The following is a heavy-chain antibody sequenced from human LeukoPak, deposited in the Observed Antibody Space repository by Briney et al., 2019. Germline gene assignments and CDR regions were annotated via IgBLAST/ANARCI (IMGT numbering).Heavy chain of an antibody. D-gene: IGHD6-6*01. V-gene: IGHV3-23*01. Sequence: GGSLRLSCAASGFTFSSYWMHWVRQAPGKGLEWVSAISGSGGSTYYADSVKGRFTISRDNSKNTLYLQMNSLRAEDTAVYYCAKRPSSSSLNYWGQGTLVTVSS. CDR2: ISGSGGST. J-gene: IGHJ4*02. CDR1: GFTFSSYW. CDR3: AKRPSSSSLNY.